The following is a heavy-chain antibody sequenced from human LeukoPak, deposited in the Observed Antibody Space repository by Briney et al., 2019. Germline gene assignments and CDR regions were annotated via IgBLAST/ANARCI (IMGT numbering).Heavy chain of an antibody. V-gene: IGHV4-59*01. J-gene: IGHJ3*02. D-gene: IGHD3-22*01. CDR2: VHHSGTA. Sequence: SETLSLTCTVSNGSISNYFRSWIRQPPGKGLEWIGYVHHSGTANYNPSLMSRVNISIDTSEHRLSLKLSSVTAADTALYYCASLGGYYESSSYSQLDAFDIWGQGTMVTVSS. CDR1: NGSISNYF. CDR3: ASLGGYYESSSYSQLDAFDI.